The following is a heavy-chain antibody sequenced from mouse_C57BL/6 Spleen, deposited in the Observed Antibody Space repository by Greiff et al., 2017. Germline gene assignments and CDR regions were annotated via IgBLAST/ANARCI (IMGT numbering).Heavy chain of an antibody. CDR1: GYTFTSYW. D-gene: IGHD2-3*01. V-gene: IGHV1-55*01. CDR3: ARKYYDGYYENAMDY. J-gene: IGHJ4*01. CDR2: IYPGSGST. Sequence: VQLQQPGAELVKPGASVKMSCKASGYTFTSYWITWVKQRPGQGLEWIGDIYPGSGSTNYNEKFKSKATLTVDTSSSTAYMQLSSLTSEDSAVYYCARKYYDGYYENAMDYWGQGTSVTVSS.